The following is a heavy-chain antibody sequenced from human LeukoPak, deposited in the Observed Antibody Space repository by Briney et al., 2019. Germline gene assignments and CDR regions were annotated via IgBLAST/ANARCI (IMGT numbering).Heavy chain of an antibody. D-gene: IGHD6-6*01. V-gene: IGHV1-46*01. J-gene: IGHJ5*02. CDR1: GYTFTSYY. Sequence: ASVKVSFKASGYTFTSYYMHWVRQAPGQGLEWMGIINPSGGSTSYAQKFQGTVTMTRDTSTSTVYMELSSLRSEDTAVYYCAREGPTIAARSSNWFDHWGQGTLVTVSS. CDR2: INPSGGST. CDR3: AREGPTIAARSSNWFDH.